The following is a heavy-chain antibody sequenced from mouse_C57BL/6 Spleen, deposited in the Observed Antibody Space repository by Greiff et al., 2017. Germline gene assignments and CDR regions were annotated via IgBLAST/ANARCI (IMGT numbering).Heavy chain of an antibody. CDR3: ARYDDYDFDY. CDR1: GYTFTDYY. Sequence: QVQLQQSGAELVRPGASVKLSCKASGYTFTDYYINWVKQRPGQGLEWIARIYPGSGNTYYNEKFKGKATLTAEKSSSTAYMQLSSLTSEDSAVYFCARYDDYDFDYWGKGTTLTVSS. CDR2: IYPGSGNT. V-gene: IGHV1-76*01. D-gene: IGHD2-4*01. J-gene: IGHJ2*01.